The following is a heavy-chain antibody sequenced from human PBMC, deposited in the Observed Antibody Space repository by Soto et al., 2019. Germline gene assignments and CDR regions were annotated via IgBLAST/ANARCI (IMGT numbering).Heavy chain of an antibody. CDR3: AREATAIVDYYYYGMDV. CDR1: GGTFSSYA. V-gene: IGHV1-69*01. CDR2: IIPIFGTA. D-gene: IGHD3-22*01. Sequence: QVQLVQSGAEVKKPGSSVKVSCKASGGTFSSYAISWVRQAPGQGLEWMGGIIPIFGTANYAQKFQGRVTITADESTSTAYMELSSLRSEDTAVYYCAREATAIVDYYYYGMDVWGQGTTVTVSS. J-gene: IGHJ6*02.